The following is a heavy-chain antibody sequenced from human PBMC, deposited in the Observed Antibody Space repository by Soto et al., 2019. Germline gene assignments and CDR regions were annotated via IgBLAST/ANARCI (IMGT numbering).Heavy chain of an antibody. D-gene: IGHD2-8*01. J-gene: IGHJ4*02. V-gene: IGHV1-18*04. Sequence: ASVKVSCKTSGYTFTSYGIIWFRQAPGQGLEWLGWISGYNGNTNYAQLLQGRVTMTRDTSTSTAYMELRSLTSDDTAVYYCARVPRGTWYAHLLHWGQGTQVTVSS. CDR2: ISGYNGNT. CDR3: ARVPRGTWYAHLLH. CDR1: GYTFTSYG.